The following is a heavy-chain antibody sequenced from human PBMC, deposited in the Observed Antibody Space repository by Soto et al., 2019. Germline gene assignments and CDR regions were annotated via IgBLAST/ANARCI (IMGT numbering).Heavy chain of an antibody. D-gene: IGHD5-12*01. CDR2: ISYDGSNK. CDR1: GFTFSSYA. Sequence: GGSLRLSCAASGFTFSSYAMHWVRQAPGKGLEWVAVISYDGSNKYYADSVKGRFTISRDNSKNTLYLQMNSLRAEDTAVYYCARRRKRWLQFGDFDISGQGTMVTVSS. J-gene: IGHJ3*02. V-gene: IGHV3-30-3*01. CDR3: ARRRKRWLQFGDFDI.